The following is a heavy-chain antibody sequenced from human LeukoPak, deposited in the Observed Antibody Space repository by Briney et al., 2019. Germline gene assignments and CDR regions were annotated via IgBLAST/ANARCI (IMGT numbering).Heavy chain of an antibody. CDR1: GDSISTSSYY. Sequence: SETLSLTCSVSGDSISTSSYYWGWIRQPPGKGLEWIGTIYYSGSTYYNPSLTSRVTISVDTSKNQFSLKLSSVTAADTAVYYCARLPPYYDILTGYENWYFDLWGRGTLVTVSS. J-gene: IGHJ2*01. V-gene: IGHV4-39*01. CDR2: IYYSGST. CDR3: ARLPPYYDILTGYENWYFDL. D-gene: IGHD3-9*01.